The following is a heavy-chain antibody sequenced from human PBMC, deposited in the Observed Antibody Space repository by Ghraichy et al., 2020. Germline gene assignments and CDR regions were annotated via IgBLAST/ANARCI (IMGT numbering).Heavy chain of an antibody. D-gene: IGHD2/OR15-2a*01. J-gene: IGHJ5*02. CDR1: GFTYSDYL. CDR3: ARDAGLSWFDP. Sequence: GESLNISCAASGFTYSDYLMSWVRQAPGKGLEWVATINQDGSEKFYVDSVKGRFAISRDNARTSLFLQMNSLRAEDTAVYYCARDAGLSWFDPGAREPWSPSPQ. V-gene: IGHV3-7*01. CDR2: INQDGSEK.